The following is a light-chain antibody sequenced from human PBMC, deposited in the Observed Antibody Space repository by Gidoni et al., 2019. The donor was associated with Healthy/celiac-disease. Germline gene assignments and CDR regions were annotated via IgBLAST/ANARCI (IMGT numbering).Light chain of an antibody. CDR3: QQSYSTPVT. CDR2: AAS. J-gene: IGKJ4*01. CDR1: QSISSY. V-gene: IGKV1-39*01. Sequence: DIQMTQYPSSLSASVGDRVTITCRASQSISSYLNWYQQKPGKDPKLLIYAASSLQSGVPSRFRVSGSCTDFSLTISSLQPEDFSTYYCQQSYSTPVTFGGGTKVEIK.